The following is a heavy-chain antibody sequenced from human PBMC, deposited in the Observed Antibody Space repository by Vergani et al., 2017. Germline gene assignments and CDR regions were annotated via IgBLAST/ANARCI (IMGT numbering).Heavy chain of an antibody. CDR2: ITWDGGTV. Sequence: EVQLVESGGVVVQPWGFLRLSCAASGFTFDDFAMHWVRQVPGKRLEWVSLITWDGGTVYYADSVKGRFVISRDNNKNSLFLQMNDLKPEDSALYYCAKDKTGSNWHYFDSWGQGTLVTVTS. CDR1: GFTFDDFA. J-gene: IGHJ4*02. CDR3: AKDKTGSNWHYFDS. V-gene: IGHV3-43D*03. D-gene: IGHD4-11*01.